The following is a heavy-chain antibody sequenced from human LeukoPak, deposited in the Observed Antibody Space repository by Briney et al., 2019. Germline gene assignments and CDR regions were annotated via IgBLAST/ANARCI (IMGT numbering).Heavy chain of an antibody. J-gene: IGHJ4*02. V-gene: IGHV1-2*02. D-gene: IGHD3-9*01. Sequence: GAPVKLSRKPSVYTFTHYYIHWGRQAPGHGLGRMGWMNTNSGGTNYSHEFVGRVTITRDTSTNTTYIDLIVARSGHTAVYFCARELNNDILTGYKGYWGQGALVTVSS. CDR3: ARELNNDILTGYKGY. CDR2: MNTNSGGT. CDR1: VYTFTHYY.